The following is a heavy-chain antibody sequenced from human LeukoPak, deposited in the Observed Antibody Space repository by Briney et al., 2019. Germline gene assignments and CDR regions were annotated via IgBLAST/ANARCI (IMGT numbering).Heavy chain of an antibody. D-gene: IGHD2-2*01. CDR2: IFNSGST. Sequence: PSETLSLTCTVSGGYISSYYWSWIRQPPGKGLEWIGYIFNSGSTNCNPSLKSRVTISVDTSKNQFSLKLSSMTAADTAVYFCALGDCSSTSCYVFDYWGQGTLVTVSS. CDR3: ALGDCSSTSCYVFDY. V-gene: IGHV4-59*01. J-gene: IGHJ4*02. CDR1: GGYISSYY.